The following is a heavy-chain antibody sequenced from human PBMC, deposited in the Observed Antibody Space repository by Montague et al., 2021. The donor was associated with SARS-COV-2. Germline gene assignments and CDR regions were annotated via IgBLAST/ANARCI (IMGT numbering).Heavy chain of an antibody. Sequence: SETLSLTCAVSGASFCGYYWSWIRKPPGKGLEWIGEINDCGSTYYNPSLKRRVPITVDTSTNQFSLTLSLVTVADTAVYYCASGRAARSFTIFGVVNPAIRYYYYMDVWGKGTTVTVSS. CDR3: ASGRAARSFTIFGVVNPAIRYYYYMDV. J-gene: IGHJ6*03. V-gene: IGHV4-34*01. CDR2: INDCGST. CDR1: GASFCGYY. D-gene: IGHD3-3*01.